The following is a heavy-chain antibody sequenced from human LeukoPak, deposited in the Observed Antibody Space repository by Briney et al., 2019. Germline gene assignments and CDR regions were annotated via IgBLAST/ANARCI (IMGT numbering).Heavy chain of an antibody. CDR1: GFTFRNYV. Sequence: PGGSLRLSCAASGFTFRNYVIHWVRQAPGKGLEWVAVTSSDLNVKLYADSVKGRFTISRDSAKNSLYLQMNSLRAEDTAVYYCARFRTWGDKAFDYWGQGTLVTVSS. V-gene: IGHV3-30-3*01. J-gene: IGHJ4*02. CDR3: ARFRTWGDKAFDY. CDR2: TSSDLNVK. D-gene: IGHD2-21*02.